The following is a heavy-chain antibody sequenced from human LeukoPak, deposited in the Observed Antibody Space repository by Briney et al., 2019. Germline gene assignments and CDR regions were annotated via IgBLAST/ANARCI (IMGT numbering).Heavy chain of an antibody. J-gene: IGHJ3*02. V-gene: IGHV6-1*01. CDR2: TYYRSKWYN. Sequence: SQTLSLTCAISGDSVSSNSAAWNWIRQSPSRGLEWLGTTYYRSKWYNDYAVSVKSRITINPDTSKNQFSLQLNSVTPEDTAVYYCARGTKDIVVVPAAIESPRIRAFDIWGQGTMVTVSS. D-gene: IGHD2-2*02. CDR3: ARGTKDIVVVPAAIESPRIRAFDI. CDR1: GDSVSSNSAA.